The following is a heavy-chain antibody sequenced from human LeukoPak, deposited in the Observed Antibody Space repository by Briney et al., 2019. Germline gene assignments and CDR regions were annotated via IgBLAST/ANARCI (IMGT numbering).Heavy chain of an antibody. CDR2: INPNSGGA. V-gene: IGHV1-2*02. D-gene: IGHD3-22*01. J-gene: IGHJ5*02. CDR3: ARVPSYYYDSSGYRGSYNWFDP. Sequence: ASVKVSCKASGYTFTGYYMHWVRQAPGQGLEWMGWINPNSGGANYAQKLQGRVTMTTDTSTSTAYMELRSLRSDDTAVYYCARVPSYYYDSSGYRGSYNWFDPWGQGTLVTVSS. CDR1: GYTFTGYY.